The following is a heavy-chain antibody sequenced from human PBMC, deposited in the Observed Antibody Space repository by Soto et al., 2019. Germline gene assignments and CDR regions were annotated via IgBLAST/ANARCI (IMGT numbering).Heavy chain of an antibody. Sequence: GGSLRLSCAASGFTFSSYAMSWVRQAPGKGLEWVSAISGSGGSTYYADSVKGRFTISRDNSKNTLYLQMNSLRAEDTAVYYCAKVPWPHCSGGSCYSSFDYWGQGTLVTVSS. CDR1: GFTFSSYA. D-gene: IGHD2-15*01. CDR3: AKVPWPHCSGGSCYSSFDY. CDR2: ISGSGGST. V-gene: IGHV3-23*01. J-gene: IGHJ4*02.